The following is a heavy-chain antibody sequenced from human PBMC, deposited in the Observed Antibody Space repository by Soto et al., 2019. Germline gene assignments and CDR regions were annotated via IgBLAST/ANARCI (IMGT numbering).Heavy chain of an antibody. CDR2: ILSDGSRQ. D-gene: IGHD3-16*01. CDR1: GFTFPKYG. V-gene: IGHV3-33*03. CDR3: VXDXDGGPNAFDI. J-gene: IGHJ3*02. Sequence: QVQLVESGGGVVQPGQSLTLSCAASGFTFPKYGMHWVRQPPGKGLEWVALILSDGSRQWYRXSVRGRFSISRDNRKXXXXXXXXXXXVXXXAVYXXVXDXDGGPNAFDIWGQGTMVTVSS.